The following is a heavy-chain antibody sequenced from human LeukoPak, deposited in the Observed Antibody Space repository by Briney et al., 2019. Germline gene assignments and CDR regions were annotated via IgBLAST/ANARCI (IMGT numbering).Heavy chain of an antibody. CDR1: GYTFTSYG. J-gene: IGHJ4*02. CDR2: ISAYNGNT. Sequence: ASVKVSCKASGYTFTSYGISWVRQAPGQGLEWMGWISAYNGNTNYAQKLQGRVTMTTDTSTSTAYMELRSLRSDDTSVYYCARRVYSSGWTPFDYWGQGTLVTVSS. CDR3: ARRVYSSGWTPFDY. D-gene: IGHD6-19*01. V-gene: IGHV1-18*01.